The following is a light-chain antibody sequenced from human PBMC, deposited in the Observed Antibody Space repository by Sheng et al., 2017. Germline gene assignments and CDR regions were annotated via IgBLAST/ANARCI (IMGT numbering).Light chain of an antibody. CDR2: AAS. CDR1: QGISNY. V-gene: IGKV1-27*01. J-gene: IGKJ3*01. CDR3: QKCNSAPFT. Sequence: DIQMTQSPSSLSASVGDRFTITCRASQGISNYLAWYQQKPGRVPKLLIYAASTLQSGVPSRFSGSGSGTDFTLTISSLQPEDVASYYCQKCNSAPFTFGPGTKVDIK.